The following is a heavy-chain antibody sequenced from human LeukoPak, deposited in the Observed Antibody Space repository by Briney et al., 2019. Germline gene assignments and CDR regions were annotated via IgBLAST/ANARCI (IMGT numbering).Heavy chain of an antibody. D-gene: IGHD3-16*01. V-gene: IGHV4-39*07. CDR3: ARNYLWASYATFDY. CDR1: GGSIASSSYY. Sequence: SETLSLTCTVSGGSIASSSYYWGWIRQPPGKDLEWIGVINYSGNTYYNPSLKGRVTMSVDTYKKQFSLKLSSVTAADTAVYFCARNYLWASYATFDYWGQGTLVTVSS. J-gene: IGHJ4*02. CDR2: INYSGNT.